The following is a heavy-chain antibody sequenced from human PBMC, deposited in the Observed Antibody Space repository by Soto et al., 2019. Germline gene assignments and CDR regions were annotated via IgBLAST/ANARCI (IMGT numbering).Heavy chain of an antibody. Sequence: PGGSLRLSCAASGFTFSRCAMSWVRQAPGKGLEWVSGLSGSGATTFYADSVRGRFTISRDNSKNTLYLQMNSLRAEDTAVYYCATALNYGSGSYSGSAYYFDLWGQGTLVTVSS. V-gene: IGHV3-23*01. CDR2: LSGSGATT. J-gene: IGHJ4*02. CDR3: ATALNYGSGSYSGSAYYFDL. CDR1: GFTFSRCA. D-gene: IGHD3-10*01.